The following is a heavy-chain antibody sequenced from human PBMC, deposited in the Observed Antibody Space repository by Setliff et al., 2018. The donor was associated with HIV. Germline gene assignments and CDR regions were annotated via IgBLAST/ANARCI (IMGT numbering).Heavy chain of an antibody. CDR2: IDSSGRT. CDR1: GGSIISTDYY. J-gene: IGHJ5*01. V-gene: IGHV4-39*01. Sequence: ASETLSLTCSVLGGSIISTDYYWGCVRQPPGKGLQWIGSIDSSGRTYDNPSLKSRLTMSVDTSKNQFSVRLTSVSAADMAVYYCVRIQSVSPHFESWGQGALVTVS. CDR3: VRIQSVSPHFES.